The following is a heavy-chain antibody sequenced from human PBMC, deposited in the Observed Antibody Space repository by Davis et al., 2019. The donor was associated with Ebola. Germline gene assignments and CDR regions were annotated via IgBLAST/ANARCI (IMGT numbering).Heavy chain of an antibody. CDR3: ATRVLGYCSA. CDR1: GLTFSSYW. D-gene: IGHD2-15*01. CDR2: IKQDGSEK. J-gene: IGHJ5*02. Sequence: GESLKISCAASGLTFSSYWMSWVCQAPGKGLEWVANIKQDGSEKYYVDSVKGRFTISRDNAKNSLYLQMNSLRAEDTAVYYCATRVLGYCSAWGQGTLVTVSS. V-gene: IGHV3-7*01.